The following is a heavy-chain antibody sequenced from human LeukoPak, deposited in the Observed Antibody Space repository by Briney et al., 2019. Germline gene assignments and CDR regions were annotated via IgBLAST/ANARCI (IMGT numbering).Heavy chain of an antibody. CDR1: GGSISSGDYY. CDR2: IYYSGST. V-gene: IGHV4-30-4*01. Sequence: PSETLSLTCTVSGGSISSGDYYWSWIRQPPGKGLEWIGYIYYSGSTYYNPSLKSRVTISVDTSKNQFSLKLSSVTAADTAVYYCARGGYGSGSHRYEEVDYWGQGTLVTVSS. D-gene: IGHD3-10*01. J-gene: IGHJ4*02. CDR3: ARGGYGSGSHRYEEVDY.